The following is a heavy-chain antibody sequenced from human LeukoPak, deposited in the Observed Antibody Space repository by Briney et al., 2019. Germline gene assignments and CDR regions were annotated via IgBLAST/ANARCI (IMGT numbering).Heavy chain of an antibody. Sequence: SETLSLTCTVSGGSISSSSYCWGWIRQPPGKGLKWIGSICYSGSTFYNPSLKSRVTLSVDTSKNQFSLKLSSVTAADTAVYYCARGRWLVNYWGQGTLVTVSS. CDR3: ARGRWLVNY. CDR2: ICYSGST. V-gene: IGHV4-39*01. D-gene: IGHD6-19*01. CDR1: GGSISSSSYC. J-gene: IGHJ4*02.